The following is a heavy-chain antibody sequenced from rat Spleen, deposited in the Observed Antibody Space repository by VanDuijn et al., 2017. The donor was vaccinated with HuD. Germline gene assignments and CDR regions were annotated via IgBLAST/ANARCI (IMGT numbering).Heavy chain of an antibody. V-gene: IGHV5-7*01. Sequence: EVQLVESDGGLVQPGRSLKLSCAASGFTFSDYYMAWVRQAPKKGLEWVASISYDGSSTYYRDSVKGRFTISRDNAKSTLYLQMDSLRSEDTATYYCASQGITADWGQGVMVTVSS. CDR3: ASQGITAD. J-gene: IGHJ2*01. CDR2: ISYDGSST. CDR1: GFTFSDYY. D-gene: IGHD1-1*01.